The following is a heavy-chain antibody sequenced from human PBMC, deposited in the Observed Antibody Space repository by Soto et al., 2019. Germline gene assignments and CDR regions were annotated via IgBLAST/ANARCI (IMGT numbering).Heavy chain of an antibody. Sequence: QVQLQQWGAGLLKPSETLSLTCAVYGGSFSGYYWSWIRQPPGKGLEWIGEINHSGSTNYNPSLKRRVTISVDTSKNQFSLTLSSVTAADTAVYYCARGAGYDFWSGYYDYWGQGTLVTVSS. CDR2: INHSGST. J-gene: IGHJ4*02. CDR3: ARGAGYDFWSGYYDY. V-gene: IGHV4-34*01. CDR1: GGSFSGYY. D-gene: IGHD3-3*01.